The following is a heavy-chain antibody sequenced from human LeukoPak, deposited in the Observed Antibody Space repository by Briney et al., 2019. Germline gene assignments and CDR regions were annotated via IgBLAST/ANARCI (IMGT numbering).Heavy chain of an antibody. CDR2: INHSGST. D-gene: IGHD4-17*01. CDR1: GGSISSGGYY. J-gene: IGHJ5*02. V-gene: IGHV4-39*07. CDR3: AREDYGDWSAFDP. Sequence: SETLSLTCTVSGGSISSGGYYWSWIRQPPGKGLEWIGEINHSGSTNYNPSLKSRVTISVDTSKNQFSLKLSSVTAAGTAVYYCAREDYGDWSAFDPWGQGTLVTVSS.